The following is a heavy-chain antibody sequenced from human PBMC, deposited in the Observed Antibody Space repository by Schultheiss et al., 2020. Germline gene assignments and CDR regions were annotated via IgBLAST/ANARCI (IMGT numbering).Heavy chain of an antibody. V-gene: IGHV4-4*02. J-gene: IGHJ4*02. CDR1: GGSISSSNW. CDR2: IYHSGTT. CDR3: ARLSGTYGRDCDY. Sequence: SETLSLTCAVSGGSISSSNWWSWVRQPPGKGLEWIGEIYHSGTTYYNPSLKSRVTISVDTSKNQFSLKVSSVTAADTAVYYCARLSGTYGRDCDYWGQGTPVTVSS. D-gene: IGHD1-26*01.